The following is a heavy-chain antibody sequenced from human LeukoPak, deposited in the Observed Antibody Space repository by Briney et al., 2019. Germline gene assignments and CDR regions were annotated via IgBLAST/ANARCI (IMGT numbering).Heavy chain of an antibody. CDR1: GFTFSNYP. Sequence: GGSLRLSCEASGFTFSNYPMSWVRQAPGRGLEWVSVISESGDVTRYADAMKGRFTISRDNAKNTLNLQMNSLRAEDTAIYYCARDSSHYLGSSDYWGQGTLVTVSS. V-gene: IGHV3-23*01. CDR3: ARDSSHYLGSSDY. D-gene: IGHD6-6*01. J-gene: IGHJ4*02. CDR2: ISESGDVT.